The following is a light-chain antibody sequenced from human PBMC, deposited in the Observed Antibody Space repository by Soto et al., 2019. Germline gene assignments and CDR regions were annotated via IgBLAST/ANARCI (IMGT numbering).Light chain of an antibody. J-gene: IGLJ2*01. CDR3: SSYTTNSLHL. CDR1: SSKVGDFNF. CDR2: DVN. V-gene: IGLV2-14*03. Sequence: QSALTQPASVSGSPGQSITISGTGSSSKVGDFNFVSWIQHHPGKAPKLIIYDVNNRPSGVSNRLSGSKSGNTASLTISGLQAEDEAVYYSSSYTTNSLHLFGGGTKLTVL.